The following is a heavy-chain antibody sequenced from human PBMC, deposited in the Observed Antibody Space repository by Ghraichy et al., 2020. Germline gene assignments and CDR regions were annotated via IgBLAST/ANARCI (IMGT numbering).Heavy chain of an antibody. V-gene: IGHV1-18*01. D-gene: IGHD3-10*01. Sequence: ASVKVSCKASGYTFTSYGISWVRQAPGQGLEWMGWISAYNGNTNYAQKLQGRVTMTTDTSTSTAYMELRSLRSDDTAVYYCARDLLNYYGSGTLLWGQGTMVTVSS. CDR2: ISAYNGNT. CDR1: GYTFTSYG. CDR3: ARDLLNYYGSGTLL. J-gene: IGHJ3*01.